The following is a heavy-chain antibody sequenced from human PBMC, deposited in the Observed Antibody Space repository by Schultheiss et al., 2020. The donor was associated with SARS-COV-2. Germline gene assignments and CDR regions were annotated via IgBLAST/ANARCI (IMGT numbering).Heavy chain of an antibody. CDR2: IIPIFGTA. V-gene: IGHV1-69*13. Sequence: SVKVSCKASGGTFNSYAISWVRQAPGQGLEWMGGIIPIFGTANYAQKFQGRVTITADESTSTAYMELSSLRSEDTAVYYCASGYCSSTSCYSTLDYWGQGTLVTVSS. CDR3: ASGYCSSTSCYSTLDY. J-gene: IGHJ4*02. D-gene: IGHD2-2*01. CDR1: GGTFNSYA.